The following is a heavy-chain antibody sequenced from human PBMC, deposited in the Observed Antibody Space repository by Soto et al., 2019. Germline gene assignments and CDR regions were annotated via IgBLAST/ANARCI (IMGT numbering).Heavy chain of an antibody. CDR2: ISSNGGST. CDR3: VILSHYYDSSGWYYYYGMDV. J-gene: IGHJ6*02. CDR1: GFTFSSYA. Sequence: PGGSLRLSCSASGFTFSSYAMHWVRQAPGKGLEYVSAISSNGGSTYYADSVKGRFTISRDNSKNTLYLQMSSLRAEDTAVYYCVILSHYYDSSGWYYYYGMDVWGQGTTVTVSS. D-gene: IGHD3-22*01. V-gene: IGHV3-64D*08.